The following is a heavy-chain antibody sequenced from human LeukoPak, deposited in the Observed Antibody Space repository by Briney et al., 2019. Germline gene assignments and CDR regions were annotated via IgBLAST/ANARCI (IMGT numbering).Heavy chain of an antibody. V-gene: IGHV1-24*01. CDR3: ATPITMIGSAAFDI. D-gene: IGHD3-22*01. J-gene: IGHJ3*02. CDR2: FDPEDGET. CDR1: GYTLTELS. Sequence: ASVKVSCKVSGYTLTELSMHWVRQAPGKGLEWMGGFDPEDGETIYAQKFQGRVTMTEDTSTDTAYMELSSLRSEDTAVYYCATPITMIGSAAFDIWGQGTMVTVSS.